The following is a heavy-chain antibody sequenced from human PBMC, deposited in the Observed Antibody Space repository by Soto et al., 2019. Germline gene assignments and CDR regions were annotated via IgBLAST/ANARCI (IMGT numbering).Heavy chain of an antibody. Sequence: SETLSLTCAVYGGSFSGYYWSWIRQPPGKGLEWIGEINLSGSTNYNPSLKSRVTISVDTSKNQFSLKLSSVTAADTGVYHCARDRPDVEPPAYQPMFDYWGQGTLVTVSS. CDR1: GGSFSGYY. D-gene: IGHD1-1*01. CDR2: INLSGST. J-gene: IGHJ4*02. V-gene: IGHV4-34*01. CDR3: ARDRPDVEPPAYQPMFDY.